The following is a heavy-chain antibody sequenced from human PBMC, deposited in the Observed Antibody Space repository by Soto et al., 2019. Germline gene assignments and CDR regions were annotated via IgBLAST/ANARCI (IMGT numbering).Heavy chain of an antibody. CDR2: ISYDGSNK. CDR1: GFTFSSYA. D-gene: IGHD6-6*01. Sequence: SCAASGFTFSSYAMHWVRQAPGKGLEWVAVISYDGSNKYYADSVKGRFTISRDNSKNTLYLQMNSLRAEDTAVYYCAREKSIAAGNGMDVWGQGTTVTVSS. CDR3: AREKSIAAGNGMDV. J-gene: IGHJ6*02. V-gene: IGHV3-30-3*01.